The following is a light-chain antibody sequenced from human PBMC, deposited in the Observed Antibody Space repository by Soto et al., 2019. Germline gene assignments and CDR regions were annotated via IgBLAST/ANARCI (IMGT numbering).Light chain of an antibody. CDR3: SSYTSTYTVI. J-gene: IGLJ2*01. Sequence: QSALTQPASVSGSPGQSITISCTGTSSDVGGYNYVSWFQQHPGKAPKLMIYEVSNRPSGVSNRFSGSKSGNTASLTISWLQADDEAGYYCSSYTSTYTVIFGGGTKLTVL. CDR1: SSDVGGYNY. CDR2: EVS. V-gene: IGLV2-14*03.